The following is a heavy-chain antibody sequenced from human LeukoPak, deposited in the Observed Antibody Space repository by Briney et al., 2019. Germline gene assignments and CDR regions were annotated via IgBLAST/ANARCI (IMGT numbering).Heavy chain of an antibody. J-gene: IGHJ4*02. CDR2: IYPRDGST. D-gene: IGHD7-27*01. V-gene: IGHV1-46*01. CDR1: GYTFTSNY. Sequence: ASVKVSCKASGYTFTSNYIHWVRQAPGQGLEWMGMIYPRDGSTSYAQKFQGRVTMTRDTSISTAYMELTSLRSEDTAIYYCARGPPNWGFDFWGQGTLVTVSS. CDR3: ARGPPNWGFDF.